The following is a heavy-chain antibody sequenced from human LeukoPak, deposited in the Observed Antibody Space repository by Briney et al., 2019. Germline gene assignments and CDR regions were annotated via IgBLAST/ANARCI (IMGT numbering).Heavy chain of an antibody. J-gene: IGHJ4*02. Sequence: SETLSLTCTVSGGSISSYYWSWIRQPPGKGLEWIGYIYYSGSTNYNPSLKSRVTISVDTSKNQFSLKLSSVTAADTAVYYCARVPEMGPIDYWGQGTLVIVSS. V-gene: IGHV4-59*01. D-gene: IGHD2-8*01. CDR2: IYYSGST. CDR3: ARVPEMGPIDY. CDR1: GGSISSYY.